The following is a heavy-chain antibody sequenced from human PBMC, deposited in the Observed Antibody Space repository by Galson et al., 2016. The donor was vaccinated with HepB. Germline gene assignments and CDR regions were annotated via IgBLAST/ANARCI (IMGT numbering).Heavy chain of an antibody. Sequence: SLRLSCAASGFTFTDYWMVWVRQAPGKGLEYVANVNRDGSGKHYLGSAKGRFTISRDNAKNSWALQINSLRPEDTGLYYCLSGYTSGIWGQGTMVTVSS. J-gene: IGHJ3*02. CDR2: VNRDGSGK. V-gene: IGHV3-7*01. D-gene: IGHD6-19*01. CDR1: GFTFTDYW. CDR3: LSGYTSGI.